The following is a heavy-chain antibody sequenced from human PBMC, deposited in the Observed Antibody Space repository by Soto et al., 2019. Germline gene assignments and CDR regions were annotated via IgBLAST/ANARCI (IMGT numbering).Heavy chain of an antibody. D-gene: IGHD3-3*01. CDR2: ISSSSSYI. CDR3: AREPSYYDFWSGYPSQGIDY. Sequence: RRLSCVASGFTFSSYSMNWVRQAPGKGLEWVSSISSSSSYIYYADSVKGRFTISRDNAKNSLYLQMNSLRAEDTAVYYCAREPSYYDFWSGYPSQGIDYWGQGTLVTVSS. CDR1: GFTFSSYS. J-gene: IGHJ4*02. V-gene: IGHV3-21*01.